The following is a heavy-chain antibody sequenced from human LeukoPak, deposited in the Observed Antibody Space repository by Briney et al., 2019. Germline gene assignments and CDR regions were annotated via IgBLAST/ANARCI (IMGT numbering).Heavy chain of an antibody. CDR3: ARDRDSNWYPYHDY. V-gene: IGHV3-48*04. CDR1: GFTLGTYS. Sequence: GGSLRLSCAASGFTLGTYSMHWVRQAPGKGLEWVSYISSSTTNMYYADSVKGRFTIPRDNAKNPLYLQVDSLTAEDTAIYYCARDRDSNWYPYHDYWGQGVLLTVSS. J-gene: IGHJ4*02. D-gene: IGHD6-13*01. CDR2: ISSSTTNM.